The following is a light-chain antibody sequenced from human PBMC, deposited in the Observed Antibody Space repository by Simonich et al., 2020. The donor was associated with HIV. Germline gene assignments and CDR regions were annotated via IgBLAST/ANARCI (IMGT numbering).Light chain of an antibody. J-gene: IGKJ1*01. CDR2: EAF. Sequence: DIQMTQSPSTLSAHVGDRVTITCRASQSIDNWLAWYQQKPGKAPKLLVYEAFSLQSGVPSRFSGSGSGAEFTLTISSLQPDDFATYYCQQYNNYPKTFGQGTKVEIK. CDR3: QQYNNYPKT. V-gene: IGKV1-5*03. CDR1: QSIDNW.